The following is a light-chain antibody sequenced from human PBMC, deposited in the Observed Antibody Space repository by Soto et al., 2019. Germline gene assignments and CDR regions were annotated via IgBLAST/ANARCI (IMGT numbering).Light chain of an antibody. CDR1: QSISDW. Sequence: DIQMTQSPSTLSASVGDRVTITCRASQSISDWLAWFQLKPGKAPKLLIYDASSLESGVPSRFSGSGSGTEFTLTIGCLQPDDFATYYCQQYNNYSTFGQGTKVEIK. V-gene: IGKV1-5*01. CDR3: QQYNNYST. CDR2: DAS. J-gene: IGKJ1*01.